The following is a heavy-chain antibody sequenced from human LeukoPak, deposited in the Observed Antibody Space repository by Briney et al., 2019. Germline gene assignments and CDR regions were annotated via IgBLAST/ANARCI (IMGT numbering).Heavy chain of an antibody. V-gene: IGHV4-34*01. Sequence: SETLSLTCAVYGGSFSGYYWSWIRQSPGKGLEWIGEINHSGSTNYNPSLKSRVTISVDTSKNQFSLKLSSVTAADTAVYYCARGSGGYYDSSGYYDHWGQGTLVTVSS. CDR1: GGSFSGYY. CDR2: INHSGST. D-gene: IGHD3-22*01. J-gene: IGHJ5*02. CDR3: ARGSGGYYDSSGYYDH.